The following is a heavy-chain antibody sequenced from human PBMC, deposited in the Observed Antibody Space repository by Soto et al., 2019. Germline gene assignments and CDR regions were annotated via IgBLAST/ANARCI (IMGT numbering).Heavy chain of an antibody. CDR1: GGTFSSYA. CDR3: ARXRGPSSGYYPYWFDP. V-gene: IGHV1-69*12. Sequence: QVQLVQSGAEVKKPGSSVKVSCKASGGTFSSYAISWVRQAPGQGLEWMGEIIPIFGTANYAQKFQGRVTITADESTSTAXXXXXXLRSEXXAVXXCARXRGPSSGYYPYWFDPWGQGTLVTVSS. D-gene: IGHD3-22*01. CDR2: IIPIFGTA. J-gene: IGHJ5*02.